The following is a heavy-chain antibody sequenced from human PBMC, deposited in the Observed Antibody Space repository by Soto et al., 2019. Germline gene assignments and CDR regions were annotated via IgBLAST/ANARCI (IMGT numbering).Heavy chain of an antibody. CDR1: GGSFSGYY. Sequence: SETLSLTCAVYGGSFSGYYWSWIRQPPGKGLEWIGEINHSGSTNYNPSLKSRVTISVDTSKNQFSLKLSSVTAADTAVYYCARLYPKNFDYWGQGTLVTVSS. CDR2: INHSGST. D-gene: IGHD3-10*01. V-gene: IGHV4-34*01. J-gene: IGHJ4*02. CDR3: ARLYPKNFDY.